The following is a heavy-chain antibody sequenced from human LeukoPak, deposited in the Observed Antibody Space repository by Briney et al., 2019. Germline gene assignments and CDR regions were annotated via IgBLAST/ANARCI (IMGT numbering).Heavy chain of an antibody. CDR3: ARRPIVYCSSTSCYPRQNWFDP. V-gene: IGHV4-34*01. CDR2: INHSGST. J-gene: IGHJ5*02. D-gene: IGHD2-2*01. Sequence: SETLSLTCAVYGGSFSGYYWSWIRQPPGKGLEWIGEINHSGSTNYNPSLKSRVTISVDTSKNQFSLKLSSVTAADTAVCYCARRPIVYCSSTSCYPRQNWFDPWGQGTLVTVSS. CDR1: GGSFSGYY.